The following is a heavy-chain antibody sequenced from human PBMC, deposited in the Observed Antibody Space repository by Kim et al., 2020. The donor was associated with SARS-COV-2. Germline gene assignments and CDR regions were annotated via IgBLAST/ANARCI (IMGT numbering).Heavy chain of an antibody. D-gene: IGHD4-4*01. J-gene: IGHJ6*03. Sequence: GGSLRLSCAASGFTFSSYDMHWVRQATGKGLEWVSAIGTAGDTYYPGSVKGRFTISRENAKNSLYLQMNSLRAGDTAVYYCARGSTYSNYYYYMDVWGKGTTVTVSS. V-gene: IGHV3-13*01. CDR2: IGTAGDT. CDR1: GFTFSSYD. CDR3: ARGSTYSNYYYYMDV.